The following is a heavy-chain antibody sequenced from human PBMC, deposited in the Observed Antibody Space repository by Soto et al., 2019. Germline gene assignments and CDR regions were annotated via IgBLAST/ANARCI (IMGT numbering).Heavy chain of an antibody. CDR1: GGSISIGGYD. J-gene: IGHJ4*02. CDR3: ARLDSSGYSYGYYFDY. V-gene: IGHV4-31*03. CDR2: IYYSGST. D-gene: IGHD3-22*01. Sequence: TLSLTCTFSGGSISIGGYDWSWIRQHPGKGLEWIGYIYYSGSTYYNPSLKSRVTISVDTSKNQFSLKLSSVTAADTAVYYCARLDSSGYSYGYYFDYWGQGTLVTVSS.